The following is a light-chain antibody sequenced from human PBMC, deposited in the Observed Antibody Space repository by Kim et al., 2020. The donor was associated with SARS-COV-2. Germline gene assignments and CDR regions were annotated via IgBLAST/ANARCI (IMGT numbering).Light chain of an antibody. V-gene: IGKV1-9*01. J-gene: IGKJ2*01. Sequence: GDRVTITFRASQGIRSDLAWYLQKPGRGPKLLINTASTLQNGVPLRFSGSGSVTDFTLTISSLQPEKFATYYCQQLLIFPLTFGKGTQMDI. CDR1: QGIRSD. CDR2: TAS. CDR3: QQLLIFPLT.